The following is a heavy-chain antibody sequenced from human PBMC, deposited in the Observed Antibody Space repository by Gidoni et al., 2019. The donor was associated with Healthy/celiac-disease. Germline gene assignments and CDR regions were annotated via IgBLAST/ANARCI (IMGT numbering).Heavy chain of an antibody. V-gene: IGHV2-26*01. J-gene: IGHJ4*02. CDR2: IFSNDEK. D-gene: IGHD2-21*01. CDR3: ARMLYCGGDCYLNDY. Sequence: QVTLKESGPVLVKPTETLTLTCTVSGFPLSNARMGVSWIRQPPGKALEWLAHIFSNDEKSYSTSLKSRLTISKDTSKSQVVLTMTNMDPVDTATYYCARMLYCGGDCYLNDYWGQGTLVTVSS. CDR1: GFPLSNARMG.